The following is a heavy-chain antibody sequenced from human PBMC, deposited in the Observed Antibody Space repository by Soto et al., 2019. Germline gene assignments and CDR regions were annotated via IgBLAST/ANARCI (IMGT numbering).Heavy chain of an antibody. CDR2: INPSGGST. CDR1: GYTFTSYY. V-gene: IGHV1-46*01. CDR3: AREEGGYCSSTSCYSPRYYYYYGMDV. J-gene: IGHJ6*02. D-gene: IGHD2-2*02. Sequence: ASVKVSCKASGYTFTSYYMHWVRQAPGQGLEWMGIINPSGGSTSYAQKFQGRVTMTRDTSTSTVYMELSSLRSEDTAVYYCAREEGGYCSSTSCYSPRYYYYYGMDVWGQGTTVTVSS.